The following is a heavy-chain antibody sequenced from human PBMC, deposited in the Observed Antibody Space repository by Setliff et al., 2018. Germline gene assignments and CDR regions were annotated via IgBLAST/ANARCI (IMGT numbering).Heavy chain of an antibody. Sequence: SETLSLTCAVSGAAISTYHWSWLRQPPGKGLEWIGYVSYGGSTKYNPSLKSRVTISVDTSKNQFSLKLSSVTAADTALYYCAKADEGPRRASGSYYPLLRFDPWGQGTLVTVSS. V-gene: IGHV4-59*01. CDR1: GAAISTYH. J-gene: IGHJ5*02. D-gene: IGHD3-10*01. CDR2: VSYGGST. CDR3: AKADEGPRRASGSYYPLLRFDP.